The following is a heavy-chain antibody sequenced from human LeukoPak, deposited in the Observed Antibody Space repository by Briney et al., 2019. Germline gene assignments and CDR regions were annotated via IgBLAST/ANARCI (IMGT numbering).Heavy chain of an antibody. Sequence: SETLSLTCTVSGGSIRSYFWSWIRQPPGKGLEWIGYVYYSGSTNYNPSLKSRVTISVDTSKKQFSLKLSSVTAADTAVYYCARRPDGTSHFDYWGQGPLVTVSS. V-gene: IGHV4-59*08. J-gene: IGHJ4*02. CDR3: ARRPDGTSHFDY. CDR1: GGSIRSYF. CDR2: VYYSGST. D-gene: IGHD6-6*01.